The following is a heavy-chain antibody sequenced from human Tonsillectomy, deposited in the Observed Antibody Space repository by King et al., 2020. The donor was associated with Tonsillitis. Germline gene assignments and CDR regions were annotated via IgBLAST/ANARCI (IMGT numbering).Heavy chain of an antibody. CDR2: SFYTGTT. Sequence: QLQESGPGLVKPSQTLSLTCTVSGGSITNVVYYWSWIRQHPGKGLEWIGYSFYTGTTYYNPSLKSRVTIPIDTSTNQFSLRLTSVTAADAAGDYCAGAVPARLDAFDIWGQGTAVTVSS. CDR3: AGAVPARLDAFDI. V-gene: IGHV4-31*03. CDR1: GGSITNVVYY. J-gene: IGHJ3*02.